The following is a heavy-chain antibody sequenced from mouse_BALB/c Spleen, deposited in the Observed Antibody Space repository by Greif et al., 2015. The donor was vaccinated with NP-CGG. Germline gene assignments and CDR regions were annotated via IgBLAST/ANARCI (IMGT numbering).Heavy chain of an antibody. D-gene: IGHD2-10*02. J-gene: IGHJ2*01. Sequence: EVKLMESGGGLVQPGGSLRLSCATSGFTFTDYYMSWVRQPPGKALEWLGFIRNKANGYTTEYSASVKGRLTISRDNSQSILYLQMDTLRAEDSATYYCAREYGNYFDYWGQGTTLTVSS. CDR2: IRNKANGYTT. V-gene: IGHV7-3*02. CDR3: AREYGNYFDY. CDR1: GFTFTDYY.